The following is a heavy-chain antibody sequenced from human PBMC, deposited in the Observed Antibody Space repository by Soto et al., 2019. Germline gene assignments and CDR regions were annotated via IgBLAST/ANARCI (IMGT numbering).Heavy chain of an antibody. J-gene: IGHJ6*02. D-gene: IGHD4-17*01. CDR3: ARDLRPPPQQNYNYAMDV. V-gene: IGHV3-30*09. CDR2: ISYDGSNK. Sequence: GGSLRLSCAASGFTFSSYAMHWVRQAPGKGLEWVAVISYDGSNKYYADSVKDRFAISRDNSKNTLYLQMNSLRAEDTAVYYCARDLRPPPQQNYNYAMDVWGQGTTVTVSS. CDR1: GFTFSSYA.